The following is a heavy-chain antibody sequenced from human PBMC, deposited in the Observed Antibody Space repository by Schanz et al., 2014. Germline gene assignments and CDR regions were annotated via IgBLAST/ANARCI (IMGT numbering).Heavy chain of an antibody. CDR1: GFTFNNYG. CDR3: AKVAPAATYLDS. Sequence: QVQVVESGGGVVQPGRSLRLSCVASGFTFNNYGMHWVRQAPGKGLGWVAVIWHDGSGKYYADSVKGRFTISRDNSKNSLFLQMNSLSAEDTAVYYCAKVAPAATYLDSWGLGTLVTVSS. D-gene: IGHD2-2*01. J-gene: IGHJ4*02. V-gene: IGHV3-33*06. CDR2: IWHDGSGK.